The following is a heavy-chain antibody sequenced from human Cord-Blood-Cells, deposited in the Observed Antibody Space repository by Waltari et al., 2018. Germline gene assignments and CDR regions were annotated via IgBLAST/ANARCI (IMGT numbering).Heavy chain of an antibody. Sequence: QVQLVQSGAEVKKPGSSVKVSCKASGGTFSSYAISWVRQAPGQGLEWMGGIIPIFGTANYAQKFQGRVTITAEESTSTAYMELSSLRSEDTAVYYCARDRNDSSGYYYEAFDIWGQGTMVTVSS. J-gene: IGHJ3*02. D-gene: IGHD3-22*01. CDR3: ARDRNDSSGYYYEAFDI. CDR1: GGTFSSYA. V-gene: IGHV1-69*01. CDR2: IIPIFGTA.